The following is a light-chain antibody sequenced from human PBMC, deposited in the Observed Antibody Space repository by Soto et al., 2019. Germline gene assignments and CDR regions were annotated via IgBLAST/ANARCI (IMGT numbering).Light chain of an antibody. CDR2: AAS. CDR1: QSSSSY. CDR3: QQSYSTPLT. V-gene: IGKV1-39*01. J-gene: IGKJ4*01. Sequence: IRMSHCPSSLSASVGDRVTITCRARQSSSSYLNWYQQKPGKAPKLLIYAASSLQSGVPSRFSGSGSGTDFTLTISSLQPEDFATYYCQQSYSTPLTFGGGTKVDIK.